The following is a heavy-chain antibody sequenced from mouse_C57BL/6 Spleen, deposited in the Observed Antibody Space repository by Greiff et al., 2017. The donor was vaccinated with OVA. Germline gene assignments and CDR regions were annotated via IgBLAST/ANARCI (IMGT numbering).Heavy chain of an antibody. CDR3: ARRGDYSNSWYFDV. D-gene: IGHD2-5*01. Sequence: QVQLKESGAELARPGASVKLSCKASGYTFTSYGISWVKQRTGQGLEWIGEIYPRSGNTYYNEKFKGKATLTADKSSSTAYMELRSLTSEDSAVYFCARRGDYSNSWYFDVWGTGTTVTVSS. CDR2: IYPRSGNT. J-gene: IGHJ1*03. CDR1: GYTFTSYG. V-gene: IGHV1-81*01.